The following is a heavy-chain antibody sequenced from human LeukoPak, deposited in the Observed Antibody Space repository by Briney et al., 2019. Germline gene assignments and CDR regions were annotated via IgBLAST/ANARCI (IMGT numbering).Heavy chain of an antibody. CDR2: ISSSSSYI. D-gene: IGHD3-10*01. Sequence: PGGSLRLSCAASGFTFSSYAMSWVGQAPGKGLEWVSSISSSSSYIYYADSVKGRFTISRDNAKNTLDLQMNSLRAEDTAVYYCARDDSGSSFGYWGQGTLVTVSS. CDR3: ARDDSGSSFGY. V-gene: IGHV3-21*01. J-gene: IGHJ4*02. CDR1: GFTFSSYA.